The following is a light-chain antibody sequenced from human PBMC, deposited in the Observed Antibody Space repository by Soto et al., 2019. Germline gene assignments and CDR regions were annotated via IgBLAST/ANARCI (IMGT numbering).Light chain of an antibody. J-gene: IGLJ3*02. CDR1: SSNIEENS. CDR3: AAWDDSLNAWL. V-gene: IGLV1-44*01. Sequence: QSVLTQPPSASATPGQRVAISCSGSSSNIEENSVTWYQRLPGTAPRVLIHNDYQRPSGVPDRFSGSKSGTSASLAISGLQSEDEADYYCAAWDDSLNAWLFGGGTKLTV. CDR2: NDY.